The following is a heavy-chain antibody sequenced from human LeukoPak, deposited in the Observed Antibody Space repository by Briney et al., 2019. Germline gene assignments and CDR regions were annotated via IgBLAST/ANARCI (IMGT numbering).Heavy chain of an antibody. CDR2: MYFTGST. CDR1: GDSINDYY. V-gene: IGHV4-59*08. D-gene: IGHD6-13*01. J-gene: IGHJ5*02. CDR3: ARRRAEGGSNGLYNWFDP. Sequence: SETLSLTCTVSGDSINDYYWGWIRQPPGKGLEWIGYMYFTGSTRYNPSLESRVTISVDTSKNQFSLKLSSVTAAETAVYYCARRRAEGGSNGLYNWFDPWGQGTLVTVSS.